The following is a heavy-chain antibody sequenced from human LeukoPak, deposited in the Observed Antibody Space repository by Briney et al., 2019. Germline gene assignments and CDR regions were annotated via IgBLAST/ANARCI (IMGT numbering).Heavy chain of an antibody. CDR3: ASHHRQDIVVVPAAGFDP. J-gene: IGHJ5*02. CDR1: GFTFSSYS. D-gene: IGHD2-2*01. CDR2: ISSSSSYI. Sequence: PGGSLRLSCAASGFTFSSYSMNWVRQAPGKGLEWVSSISSSSSYIYYADSVKGRFTISRDNAKNSLYLQMNSLRAEDTAVYYCASHHRQDIVVVPAAGFDPWGQGTLVTVSS. V-gene: IGHV3-21*01.